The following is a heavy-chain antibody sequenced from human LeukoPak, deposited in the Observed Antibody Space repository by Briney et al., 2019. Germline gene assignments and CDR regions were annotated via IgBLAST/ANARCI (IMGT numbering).Heavy chain of an antibody. J-gene: IGHJ6*04. Sequence: PGGSPRLSCAASGFTFDDYATHWVRQAPGKGLEWVSLISGDGGSTYYADSVKGRFTISRDNSKNSLYLQMNSLRTEDTALYYCANLRYYDFWSGYALDVWGKGTTVTVSS. CDR3: ANLRYYDFWSGYALDV. D-gene: IGHD3-3*01. CDR2: ISGDGGST. V-gene: IGHV3-43*02. CDR1: GFTFDDYA.